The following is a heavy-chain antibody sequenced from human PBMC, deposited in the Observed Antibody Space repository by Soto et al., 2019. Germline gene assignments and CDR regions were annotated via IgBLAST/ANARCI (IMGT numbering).Heavy chain of an antibody. Sequence: TSETLSLTCTVSGGSISSYYWSWIRQPPGKGLEWIGYIYYSGSTNYNPSLKSRVTISVDTSKNQFSLKLSSVTAADTAVYYCARSRGDCSGGSCYSLFRFDPWGQGTLVTVSS. V-gene: IGHV4-59*01. D-gene: IGHD2-15*01. CDR1: GGSISSYY. CDR3: ARSRGDCSGGSCYSLFRFDP. J-gene: IGHJ5*02. CDR2: IYYSGST.